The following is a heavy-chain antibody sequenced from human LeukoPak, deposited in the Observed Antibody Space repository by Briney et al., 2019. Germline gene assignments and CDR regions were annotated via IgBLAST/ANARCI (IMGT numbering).Heavy chain of an antibody. CDR2: ISSSGSTI. D-gene: IGHD3-3*01. CDR1: GFTFSDYY. CDR3: ARASPFLEWLLYYYYGMDV. J-gene: IGHJ6*02. Sequence: GGSLRLSCAASGFTFSDYYMSWIRQAPGRGLEWVSYISSSGSTIYYADSVKGRFTISRDNAKNPLYLQMNSLRAEDTAVYYCARASPFLEWLLYYYYGMDVWGQGTTVTVSS. V-gene: IGHV3-11*01.